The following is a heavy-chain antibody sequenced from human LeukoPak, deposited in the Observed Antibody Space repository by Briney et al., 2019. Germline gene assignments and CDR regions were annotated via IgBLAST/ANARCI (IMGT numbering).Heavy chain of an antibody. D-gene: IGHD3-9*01. V-gene: IGHV3-23*01. CDR2: ISGRDDST. CDR3: GKWGDYDVLTDYYDSDY. Sequence: QPGASLRLSCAASGFTFSNYAMSWVRQVPGKGRECVSAISGRDDSTYYADSVKGRFTISRDTSKNPMYLQMNSLRAEDQAVYYCGKWGDYDVLTDYYDSDYWGQGTLVTVSS. CDR1: GFTFSNYA. J-gene: IGHJ4*02.